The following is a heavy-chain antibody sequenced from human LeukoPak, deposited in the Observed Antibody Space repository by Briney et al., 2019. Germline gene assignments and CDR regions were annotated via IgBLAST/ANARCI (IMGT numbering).Heavy chain of an antibody. Sequence: PGGSLRLSCAASGFTFSSYWMSWVRQAPGKGLEWVANIKQDGSEKYYVDSVKGRFTISRDNSKNTVYLQMNSLRAEDTAVYYCAKDPTHFRVWDDYDNTRLNSWGQGTLVTVSS. CDR2: IKQDGSEK. D-gene: IGHD3-22*01. J-gene: IGHJ4*02. CDR1: GFTFSSYW. CDR3: AKDPTHFRVWDDYDNTRLNS. V-gene: IGHV3-7*01.